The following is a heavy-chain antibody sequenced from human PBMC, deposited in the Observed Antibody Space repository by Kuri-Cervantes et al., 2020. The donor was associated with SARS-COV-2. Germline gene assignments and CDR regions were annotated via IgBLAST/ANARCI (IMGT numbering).Heavy chain of an antibody. J-gene: IGHJ4*02. Sequence: SETLSLTCTVSGGSISSYYWSWIRQPPGKGLEWIGYIYYSGSTNYNPSLTSRVTISVDTSKNQFSLKLSSVTAADTAVYYCARTIRDGYNGHYFDYWGQGTLVTVSS. CDR3: ARTIRDGYNGHYFDY. CDR2: IYYSGST. CDR1: GGSISSYY. D-gene: IGHD5-24*01. V-gene: IGHV4-59*01.